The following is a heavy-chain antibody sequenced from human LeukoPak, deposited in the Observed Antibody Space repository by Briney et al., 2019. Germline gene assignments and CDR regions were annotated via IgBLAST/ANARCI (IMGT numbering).Heavy chain of an antibody. D-gene: IGHD6-19*01. V-gene: IGHV3-33*03. CDR3: AKDLGEQWASYYFDY. J-gene: IGHJ4*02. CDR2: IWYDGNSK. Sequence: GGSLRLSCAASGFTFSSYAMSWVRQAPGKGLEWVAVIWYDGNSKYYADSVKGRFTVSRDNSKNTLYLQMNSLRAEDTAVYYCAKDLGEQWASYYFDYWGQGTLVTVSS. CDR1: GFTFSSYA.